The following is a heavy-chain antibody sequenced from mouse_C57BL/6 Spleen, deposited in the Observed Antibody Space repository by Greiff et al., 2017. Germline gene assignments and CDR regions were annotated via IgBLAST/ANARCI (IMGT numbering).Heavy chain of an antibody. CDR2: ISSGSSTI. J-gene: IGHJ1*03. CDR1: GFTFSDYG. V-gene: IGHV5-17*01. Sequence: EVKLQESGGGLVKPGGSLKLSCAASGFTFSDYGMHWVRQAPEEGLEWVAYISSGSSTIYYADTVKGRFTISRDNAKNTLFLQMTSLRSEDTAMYYCATGYFDVWGTGTTVTVSS. CDR3: ATGYFDV.